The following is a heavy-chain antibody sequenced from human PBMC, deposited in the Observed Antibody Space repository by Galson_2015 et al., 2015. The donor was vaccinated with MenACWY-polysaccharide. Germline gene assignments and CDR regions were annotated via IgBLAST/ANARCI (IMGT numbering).Heavy chain of an antibody. CDR1: GFTFSSYW. CDR2: IKRDESEK. Sequence: LRLSCAASGFTFSSYWMSWVRQLPGRGRGGGAHIKRDESEKYYVDSVKARFAISRDNSKNSLYLQMNSLRAEDTAVYSCARGHYGLDVWGQGTTVIVSS. V-gene: IGHV3-7*03. J-gene: IGHJ6*02. CDR3: ARGHYGLDV.